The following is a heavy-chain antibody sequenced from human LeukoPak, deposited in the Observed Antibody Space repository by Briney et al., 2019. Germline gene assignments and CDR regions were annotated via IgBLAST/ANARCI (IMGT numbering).Heavy chain of an antibody. CDR3: ARDESMTTVTTKP. V-gene: IGHV3-21*01. Sequence: TRGSLRLSCAASGFTFSSYSMNWVRQAPGKGLEWVSSISSSSSYIYYEDSVKGRFTISRDNAKNSLYLQMNSLRAEDTAVYYCARDESMTTVTTKPWGQGTLVTVSS. CDR2: ISSSSSYI. D-gene: IGHD4-17*01. CDR1: GFTFSSYS. J-gene: IGHJ5*02.